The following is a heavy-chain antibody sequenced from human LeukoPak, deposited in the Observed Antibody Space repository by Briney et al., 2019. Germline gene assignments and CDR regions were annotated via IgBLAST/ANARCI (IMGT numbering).Heavy chain of an antibody. CDR1: GFTFSTYV. CDR2: ITGDGGYT. V-gene: IGHV3-64*01. J-gene: IGHJ3*02. D-gene: IGHD2-8*01. Sequence: GGSLRLSCAASGFTFSTYVMQWVRQAPGKGLEYVSAITGDGGYTYYANSVKGRFTVSRDNSKKTLYLQMGSLRADDMAVYYCARVSTNDRRNAFDIWGQGTMVTVSS. CDR3: ARVSTNDRRNAFDI.